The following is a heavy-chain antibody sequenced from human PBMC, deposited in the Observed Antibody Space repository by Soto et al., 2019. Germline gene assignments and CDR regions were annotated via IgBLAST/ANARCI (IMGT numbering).Heavy chain of an antibody. CDR2: ISANGQGI. V-gene: IGHV3-11*04. Sequence: GGSLRLSCAVSGFSVSNTYMSWVRQAPGKGLEWVSAISANGQGIYYADSVKGRFTISRDNAKRSLYLQMMSLTAEDTAIYYCVRGGGGGLFDPWGQGTMVTVSS. D-gene: IGHD2-15*01. CDR1: GFSVSNTY. CDR3: VRGGGGGLFDP. J-gene: IGHJ5*02.